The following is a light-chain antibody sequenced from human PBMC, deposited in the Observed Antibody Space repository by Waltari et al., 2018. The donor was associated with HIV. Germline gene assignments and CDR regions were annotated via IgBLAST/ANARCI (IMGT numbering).Light chain of an antibody. V-gene: IGKV2-28*01. CDR1: QSLLHLNGYNY. J-gene: IGKJ4*01. CDR2: LGS. Sequence: DIVMTPSPLSLPVTPREPASISFRSRQSLLHLNGYNYLDWYLQKPGQSPQLLIYLGSNRASGVPDRFSGSGSGTDFTLKISRVEAEDVGVYYCMQALQTLKTFGGGTKVEIK. CDR3: MQALQTLKT.